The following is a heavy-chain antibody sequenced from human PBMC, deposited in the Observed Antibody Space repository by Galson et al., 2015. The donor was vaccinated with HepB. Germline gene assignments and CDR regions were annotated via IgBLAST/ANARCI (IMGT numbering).Heavy chain of an antibody. J-gene: IGHJ4*02. V-gene: IGHV1-69*13. Sequence: SVKVSCKASGGTFSSYAISWVRQAPGQGLEWMGGIIPIFGTANYAQKFQGRVTITADESTSTAYMELSSLRSEDTAVYYYARETPSWAGPYYFDYWGQGTLVTVSS. D-gene: IGHD7-27*01. CDR2: IIPIFGTA. CDR3: ARETPSWAGPYYFDY. CDR1: GGTFSSYA.